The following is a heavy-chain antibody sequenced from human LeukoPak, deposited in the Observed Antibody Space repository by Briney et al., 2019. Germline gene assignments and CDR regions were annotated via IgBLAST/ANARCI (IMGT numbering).Heavy chain of an antibody. CDR3: AKMGSPITMVRGVPFDY. J-gene: IGHJ4*02. CDR1: GFTFSTHG. D-gene: IGHD3-10*01. V-gene: IGHV3-30*18. Sequence: RRSLRLSCAASGFTFSTHGMHWVRQAPGKGLEWVAAISYHGNNKYYADSVKGRFTISRDNSKNTLYVQMNRLRAEDTAVYYCAKMGSPITMVRGVPFDYWGQGTLVTVSS. CDR2: ISYHGNNK.